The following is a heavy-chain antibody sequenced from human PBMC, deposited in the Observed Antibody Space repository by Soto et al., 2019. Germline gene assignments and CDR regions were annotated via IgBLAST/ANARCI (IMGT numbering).Heavy chain of an antibody. CDR2: INQDGSEK. CDR1: GFTFSAYW. J-gene: IGHJ4*02. Sequence: GGSLRLSCAASGFTFSAYWMSWVRQAPGKGLEWVANINQDGSEKYYVDSVKGRFTISRDNTKTSLYLQMDSLRAEDKAVYYCARGQVSFDYWGQGTLVTVSS. V-gene: IGHV3-7*01. CDR3: ARGQVSFDY.